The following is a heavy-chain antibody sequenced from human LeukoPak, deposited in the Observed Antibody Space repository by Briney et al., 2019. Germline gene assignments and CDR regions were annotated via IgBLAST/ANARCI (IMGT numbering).Heavy chain of an antibody. CDR2: ISGGDPTT. Sequence: GGSLRLSCTASGFTFGDYAMSWVRQAPGKGLEWVSSISGGDPTTYYADSVKGRFTISRDNSKNTLYLQMNSLRAEDTAIYYCAKESLLLRGPLLIYYFDFWGQGTLVTVSS. CDR1: GFTFGDYA. CDR3: AKESLLLRGPLLIYYFDF. J-gene: IGHJ4*02. V-gene: IGHV3-23*01. D-gene: IGHD3-10*01.